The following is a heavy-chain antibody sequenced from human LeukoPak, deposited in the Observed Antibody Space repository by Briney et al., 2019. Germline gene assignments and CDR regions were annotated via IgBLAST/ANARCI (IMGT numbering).Heavy chain of an antibody. CDR1: GFSFSDHY. D-gene: IGHD1-26*01. Sequence: GGSLRLSCAASGFSFSDHYMDWVRQAPGKGLEWVGRSRNKPNSYTTEYAASVKGRFTISRDDSKNSLYLRMNSLKIEDTAVYYCVRDKEEHWYFDLWGRGTLVTVSS. CDR3: VRDKEEHWYFDL. J-gene: IGHJ2*01. CDR2: SRNKPNSYTT. V-gene: IGHV3-72*01.